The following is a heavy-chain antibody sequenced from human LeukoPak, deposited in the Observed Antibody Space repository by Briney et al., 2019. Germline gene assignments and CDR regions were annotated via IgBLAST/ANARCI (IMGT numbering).Heavy chain of an antibody. V-gene: IGHV4-30-2*01. CDR1: GGSISSGGYY. CDR2: IYHSGST. J-gene: IGHJ2*01. CDR3: ASGGPYWYFDL. D-gene: IGHD4-23*01. Sequence: SETLSLTCTVSGGSISSGGYYWSSIRQHPGKGLEWIGYIYHSGSTYYNPSLKSRVTISVDRSKNQFSLKLSSVTAADTAVYYCASGGPYWYFDLWGRGTLVTVSS.